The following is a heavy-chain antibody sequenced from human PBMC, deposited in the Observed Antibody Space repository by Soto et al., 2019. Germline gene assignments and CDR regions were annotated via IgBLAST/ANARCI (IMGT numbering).Heavy chain of an antibody. CDR3: ARGFGYLPPAPLLDY. V-gene: IGHV4-31*03. D-gene: IGHD5-12*01. Sequence: SETLSLTCTVSGGSISSGGYYWSWIRQHPGKGLEWIGYIYYSGSTYYNPSLKSRVTISVDTSKNQFSLKLSSVTAADTAVYYCARGFGYLPPAPLLDYWPQATLVTVYS. CDR1: GGSISSGGYY. J-gene: IGHJ4*02. CDR2: IYYSGST.